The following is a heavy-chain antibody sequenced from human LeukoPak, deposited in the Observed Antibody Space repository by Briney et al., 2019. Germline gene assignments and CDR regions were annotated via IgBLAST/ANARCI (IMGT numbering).Heavy chain of an antibody. CDR1: GGTFSSYA. CDR2: IIPIFGTA. CDR3: ARTPTIFGVVIGYNWFDP. J-gene: IGHJ5*02. D-gene: IGHD3-3*01. Sequence: ASVKVSCKASGGTFSSYAISWVRQATGQGLEWMGGIIPIFGTANYAQKFQGRVTITTDESTSTAYMELSSLRSEDTAVYYCARTPTIFGVVIGYNWFDPWGQGTLVTVSS. V-gene: IGHV1-69*05.